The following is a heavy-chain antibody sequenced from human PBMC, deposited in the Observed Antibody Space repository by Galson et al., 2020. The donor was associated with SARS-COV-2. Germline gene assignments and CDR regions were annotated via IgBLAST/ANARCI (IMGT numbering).Heavy chain of an antibody. CDR2: SYYRGST. V-gene: IGHV4-39*07. J-gene: IGHJ6*02. CDR1: GASIRTGNYF. CDR3: ASPGADYYYGMDV. Sequence: SETLSLTCTVSGASIRTGNYFWAWIRQPPGKGLEWIAMSYYRGSTFYSPSLKSRVTISLDTSKNQFSLNLTSVTAADTAGYYCASPGADYYYGMDVWGQGTTVTVSS.